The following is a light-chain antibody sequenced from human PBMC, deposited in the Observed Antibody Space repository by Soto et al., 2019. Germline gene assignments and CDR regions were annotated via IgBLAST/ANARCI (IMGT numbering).Light chain of an antibody. J-gene: IGLJ2*01. CDR1: SSNIGAGYD. Sequence: QSVLTQPPSVSGAPGQRVTISCTGSSSNIGAGYDVHSYQQLPGTAPKLLIYGNSNRPSGVPDRFSGSKSGTSASLAITGLQAEDEADYYCQSYDSSLSGSRVFGGGTQLTVL. V-gene: IGLV1-40*01. CDR3: QSYDSSLSGSRV. CDR2: GNS.